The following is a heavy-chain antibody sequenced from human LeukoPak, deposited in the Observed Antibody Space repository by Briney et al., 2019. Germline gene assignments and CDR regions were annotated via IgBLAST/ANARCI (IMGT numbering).Heavy chain of an antibody. Sequence: SETLSLTCAVYGGSFSGYYWSWIRQPPGKGLEWIGEINHSGSTNYNPSLKSRVTISVDTSKNQFSLKPSSVTAADTAVYYCARVSRMVGRYYYYGMDVWGQGTTVTVSS. D-gene: IGHD3-10*01. CDR2: INHSGST. CDR1: GGSFSGYY. V-gene: IGHV4-34*01. J-gene: IGHJ6*02. CDR3: ARVSRMVGRYYYYGMDV.